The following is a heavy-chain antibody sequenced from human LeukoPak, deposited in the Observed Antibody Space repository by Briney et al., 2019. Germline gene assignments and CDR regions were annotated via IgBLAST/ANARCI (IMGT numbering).Heavy chain of an antibody. D-gene: IGHD3-22*01. V-gene: IGHV1-2*06. Sequence: ASVKVSCKASGYTFTDYYMHWVRQAPGQGLEWMGRINPNSGGTNYAQKFQARVTMTRDTSISTAYMELSRLRSDGTALYYCARGGFYYDGSGYFLGEWGQGTLVTVSS. CDR2: INPNSGGT. J-gene: IGHJ4*02. CDR3: ARGGFYYDGSGYFLGE. CDR1: GYTFTDYY.